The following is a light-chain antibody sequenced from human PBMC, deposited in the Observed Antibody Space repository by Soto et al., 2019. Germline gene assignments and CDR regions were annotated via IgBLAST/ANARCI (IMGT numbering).Light chain of an antibody. Sequence: EIVLTQSPGTLSLSPGERATLSCRASQSVSSSYSAWYQQKPGHAPRLLIYGASSRATGIPDRFSGSGSGTEFTLTISSLQSEDFAVYYCQQYSNWPPITFGQGTRLEI. CDR2: GAS. CDR1: QSVSSSY. CDR3: QQYSNWPPIT. J-gene: IGKJ5*01. V-gene: IGKV3-20*01.